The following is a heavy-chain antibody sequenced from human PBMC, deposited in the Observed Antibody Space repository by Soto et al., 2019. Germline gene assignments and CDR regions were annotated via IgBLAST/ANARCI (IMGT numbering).Heavy chain of an antibody. CDR2: NYWDDDK. CDR1: GFSLSTSGVG. J-gene: IGHJ4*02. V-gene: IGHV2-5*02. CDR3: AHGTKVLRFLEWSPYYFDY. Sequence: QITLKESGPTLVKPTQTLTLTCTFSGFSLSTSGVGVGWIRQPPGKALEWLALNYWDDDKRYSPSLKSRLTITKDTSKNQVVLTMTNMDPVDTATYYCAHGTKVLRFLEWSPYYFDYWGQGTLVTVSS. D-gene: IGHD3-3*01.